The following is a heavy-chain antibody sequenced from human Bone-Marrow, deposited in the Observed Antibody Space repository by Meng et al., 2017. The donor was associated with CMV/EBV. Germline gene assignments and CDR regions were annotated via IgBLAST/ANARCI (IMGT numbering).Heavy chain of an antibody. J-gene: IGHJ4*02. CDR3: ARERGGSYYFDD. Sequence: SVKVSCKASGGTFSSYAISWVRQAPGQGLEWMGGIIPILGIANYAQKFQGRVTITTDESTSTAYMELSSLRSEDTAVYYCARERGGSYYFDDWGQGTLVTVSS. CDR2: IIPILGIA. D-gene: IGHD3-16*01. V-gene: IGHV1-69*10. CDR1: GGTFSSYA.